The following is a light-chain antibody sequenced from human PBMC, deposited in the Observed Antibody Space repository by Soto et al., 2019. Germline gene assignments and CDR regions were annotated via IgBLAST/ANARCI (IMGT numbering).Light chain of an antibody. J-gene: IGKJ1*01. V-gene: IGKV3-11*01. Sequence: EIVLRQSPVTRNLSTGGRVTLSCRASQSVGTYVSWFQQKPGHPPRLLISGASNRAAGIPARFSGSGSGTDFSLTISSLEPEDLAVYYCQQNSNLQATFGQGTKVDIK. CDR1: QSVGTY. CDR2: GAS. CDR3: QQNSNLQAT.